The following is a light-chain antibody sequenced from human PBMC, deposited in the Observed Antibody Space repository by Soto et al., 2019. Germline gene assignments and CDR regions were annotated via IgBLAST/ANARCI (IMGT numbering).Light chain of an antibody. CDR3: QQYGSTPWT. J-gene: IGKJ1*01. Sequence: EIVLTQSPGTLSLSPGERATLSCRASQSVSGRYLAWYQQKPGQAPRPLIYGASGRASGIPDRFSGSGSGTDFTLTISRLEPEDFAVYYCQQYGSTPWTFGQGTKV. CDR2: GAS. V-gene: IGKV3-20*01. CDR1: QSVSGRY.